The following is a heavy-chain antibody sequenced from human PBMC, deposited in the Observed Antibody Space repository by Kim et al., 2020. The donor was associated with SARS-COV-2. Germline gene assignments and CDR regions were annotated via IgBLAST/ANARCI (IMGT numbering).Heavy chain of an antibody. Sequence: GGSLRLSCAASGFTFSSYSMNWVRQAPGKGLEWVSSISSSSSYIYYADSVKGRFTISIDNAKNSLYLQMNSLRAEDTAVYYCARRESRLYYYYGMDVWGQGTTVTVSS. J-gene: IGHJ6*02. CDR2: ISSSSSYI. CDR1: GFTFSSYS. D-gene: IGHD3-10*01. CDR3: ARRESRLYYYYGMDV. V-gene: IGHV3-21*01.